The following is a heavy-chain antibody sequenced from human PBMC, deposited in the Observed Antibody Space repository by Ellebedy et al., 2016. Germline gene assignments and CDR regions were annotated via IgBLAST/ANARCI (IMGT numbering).Heavy chain of an antibody. V-gene: IGHV1-46*01. CDR3: ARDLKWELGTDY. Sequence: ASVKVSXXASGYTFTSYYMHWVRQAPGQGLEWMGIINPSGGSTSYAQKFQGRVTMTRDTSTSTVYMELNSLRAEDTAVYYCARDLKWELGTDYWGQGTLVTVSS. D-gene: IGHD1-26*01. CDR1: GYTFTSYY. CDR2: INPSGGST. J-gene: IGHJ4*02.